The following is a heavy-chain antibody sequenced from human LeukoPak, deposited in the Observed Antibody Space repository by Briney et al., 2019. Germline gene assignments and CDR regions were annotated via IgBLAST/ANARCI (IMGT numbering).Heavy chain of an antibody. Sequence: QTGGPLNLSVAASGFPFRAYWMDGFGKAPGKGMEWVANINQDGRIQYYADSVRGRFIISRNNAKNSLYLQMYSLRAEDTAIYFCSRSLDYLGQGALVTVSS. CDR2: INQDGRIQ. V-gene: IGHV3-7*01. J-gene: IGHJ4*02. CDR3: SRSLDY. CDR1: GFPFRAYW.